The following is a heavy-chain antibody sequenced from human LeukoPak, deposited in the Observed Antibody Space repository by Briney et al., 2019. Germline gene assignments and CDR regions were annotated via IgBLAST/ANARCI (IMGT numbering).Heavy chain of an antibody. CDR2: IYASGST. D-gene: IGHD3-22*01. J-gene: IGHJ4*02. Sequence: SETLSLTCTVSGGSITSYYWTWIRQPPGKGLEWVGYIYASGSTNYNPSLKSRVTISVDTSKNQFSLKLSSVTAADTAVYYCARVGSYYYDSSGYKARGFWGQGTLVTVSS. CDR1: GGSITSYY. V-gene: IGHV4-4*09. CDR3: ARVGSYYYDSSGYKARGF.